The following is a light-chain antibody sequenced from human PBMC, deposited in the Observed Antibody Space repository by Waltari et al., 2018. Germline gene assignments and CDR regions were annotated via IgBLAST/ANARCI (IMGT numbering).Light chain of an antibody. J-gene: IGLJ2*01. Sequence: QSALTQPASVSGSPGQSITISCTGPSSDVGKYKRVSWYQQHTGKARKLMIYAVRKRPCWVSDRCSGSKSGDMASLTNSGRQPEDESEYFCSSYAGSSKGVFGGGTKVTVL. CDR3: SSYAGSSKGV. CDR1: SSDVGKYKR. CDR2: AVR. V-gene: IGLV2-23*02.